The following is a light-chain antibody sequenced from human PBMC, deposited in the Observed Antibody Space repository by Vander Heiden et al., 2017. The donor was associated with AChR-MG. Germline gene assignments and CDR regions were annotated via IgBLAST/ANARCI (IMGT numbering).Light chain of an antibody. CDR3: SSYAGSNNLV. CDR1: SSDVGGYNY. V-gene: IGLV2-8*01. CDR2: EVS. Sequence: QSSLTPPPSASGSPGQSVPISCTGTSSDVGGYNYVSWYQQHPGKAPKLMIYEVSKRPSGVPDRFSGSKSGNTASLTVSGLQVEDEADYYCSSYAGSNNLVFGGGTKLTVL. J-gene: IGLJ2*01.